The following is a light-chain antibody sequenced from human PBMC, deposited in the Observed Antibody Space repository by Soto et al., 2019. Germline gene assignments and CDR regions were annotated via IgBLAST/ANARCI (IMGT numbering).Light chain of an antibody. V-gene: IGKV3D-15*01. J-gene: IGKJ1*01. CDR3: QRYNNWPRT. CDR1: QSVNIH. Sequence: EIVMTQSRATLSVSTGERATLSFMASQSVNIHLAWYQQKPGQAPRLLIYGASARDTGIPAKFSGSGSGTEFTLTISSLQSEDFAVYYCQRYNNWPRTFGQGTKVDI. CDR2: GAS.